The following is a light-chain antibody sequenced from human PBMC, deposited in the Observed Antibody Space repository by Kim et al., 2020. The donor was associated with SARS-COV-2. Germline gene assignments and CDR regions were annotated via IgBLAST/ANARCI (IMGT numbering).Light chain of an antibody. Sequence: QAGLTQPPSVSKGLRQTATLTCTGNSNNVGNQGAAWLQQHQGHPPKLLSYRNNNRPSGISERLSASRSGNTASLTITGLQPEDKADYYCSAWDSSLSAWVLGEGTQLTVL. CDR2: RNN. CDR3: SAWDSSLSAWV. J-gene: IGLJ3*02. V-gene: IGLV10-54*01. CDR1: SNNVGNQG.